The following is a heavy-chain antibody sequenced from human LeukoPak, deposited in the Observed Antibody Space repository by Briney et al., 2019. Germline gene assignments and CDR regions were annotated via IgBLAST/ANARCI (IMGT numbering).Heavy chain of an antibody. CDR2: INPNSGGT. CDR1: GYTFTGYN. V-gene: IGHV1-2*02. CDR3: AKDSYSINIAAAGTNDY. Sequence: ASVKVSCKASGYTFTGYNMHWVRQAPGQGLEWMGWINPNSGGTNYAQKFQGRVTMTRDTSISTAYMELSRLRAEDTAVYYCAKDSYSINIAAAGTNDYWGQGTLVTVSS. J-gene: IGHJ4*02. D-gene: IGHD6-13*01.